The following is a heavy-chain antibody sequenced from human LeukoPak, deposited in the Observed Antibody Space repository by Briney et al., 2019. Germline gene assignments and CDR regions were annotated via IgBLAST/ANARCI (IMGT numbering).Heavy chain of an antibody. CDR3: ARGGKVNYDGYSIYYYPLDV. J-gene: IGHJ6*03. D-gene: IGHD5-24*01. CDR2: IGSTSPYK. V-gene: IGHV3-21*06. Sequence: PGGSLRFSCSASRFTVYSFHMNRVPPVPGKGLEWVSSIGSTSPYKYYAYPVKGPFTISRAEATNSVFLQMSDLRVEDTAVYFGARGGKVNYDGYSIYYYPLDVWDKATTVTAS. CDR1: RFTVYSFH.